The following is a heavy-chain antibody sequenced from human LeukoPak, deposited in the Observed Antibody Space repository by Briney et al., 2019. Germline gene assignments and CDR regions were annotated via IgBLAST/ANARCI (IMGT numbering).Heavy chain of an antibody. Sequence: GGSLRLSCAASGFTFSSYSMNWVRQAPGKGLGWVSSISSSSSYIYYADSVKGRFTISRDNAKNSLYLQMNSLRAEDTAVYYCARDSVDDILTGYLAFDIWGQGTMVTVSS. CDR2: ISSSSSYI. D-gene: IGHD3-9*01. V-gene: IGHV3-21*01. CDR1: GFTFSSYS. CDR3: ARDSVDDILTGYLAFDI. J-gene: IGHJ3*02.